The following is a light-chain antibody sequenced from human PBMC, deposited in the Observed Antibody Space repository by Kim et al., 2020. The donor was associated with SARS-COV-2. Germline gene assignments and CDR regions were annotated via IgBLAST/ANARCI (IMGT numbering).Light chain of an antibody. CDR2: LNSDGSH. CDR3: QTWDTGIVV. V-gene: IGLV4-69*01. Sequence: QPVLTQPPSASASLGASVRLTCTLSSGHSTYAIAWHQQQPEKGPRFLMRLNSDGSHSNGDGIPDRFSGSSSGSERYLSVSSLQSDDEADYYCQTWDTGIVVFGGGTQLTVL. CDR1: SGHSTYA. J-gene: IGLJ3*02.